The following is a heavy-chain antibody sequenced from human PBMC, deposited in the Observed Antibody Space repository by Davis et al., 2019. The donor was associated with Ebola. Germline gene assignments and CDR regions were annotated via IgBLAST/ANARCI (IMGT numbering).Heavy chain of an antibody. CDR3: ARVVGATVFDY. J-gene: IGHJ4*02. V-gene: IGHV1-18*04. D-gene: IGHD1-26*01. CDR1: GYTFTSYG. CDR2: INAGNGNT. Sequence: AASVKVSCKASGYTFTSYGISWVRQAPGQGLEWMGWINAGNGNTKYSQKFQGRVTITRDTSASTAYMELSSLRSEDTAVYYCARVVGATVFDYWGQGTLVTVSS.